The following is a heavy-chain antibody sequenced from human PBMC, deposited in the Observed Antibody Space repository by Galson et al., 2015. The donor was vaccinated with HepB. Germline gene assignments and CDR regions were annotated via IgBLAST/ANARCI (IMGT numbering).Heavy chain of an antibody. CDR3: AKDQAYDSSVHYIVSRFAMDV. V-gene: IGHV3-30*18. D-gene: IGHD3-22*01. Sequence: SLRLSCAASGFTFGKYGFHWVRQAPGKGLEWVAMISNDGTSTYYVDSVNGRFTISRDNSKNTLFLQMSSLRADDTAVYYCAKDQAYDSSVHYIVSRFAMDVWGQGTTVIVSS. J-gene: IGHJ6*02. CDR2: ISNDGTST. CDR1: GFTFGKYG.